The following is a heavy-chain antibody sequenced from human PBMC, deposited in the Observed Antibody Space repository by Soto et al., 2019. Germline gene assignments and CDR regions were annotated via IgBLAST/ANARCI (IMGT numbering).Heavy chain of an antibody. CDR1: GFSLSTSGVG. J-gene: IGHJ4*02. CDR2: IYWDDDK. V-gene: IGHV2-5*02. D-gene: IGHD6-13*01. CDR3: AHGNLAAAGNGAFDY. Sequence: SGPTLVNPTQTLTLTCTFSGFSLSTSGVGVGWIRQPPGKALEWLALIYWDDDKRYSPSLKSRLTITKDTSKNQVVLTMTNMDPVDTATYYRAHGNLAAAGNGAFDYWGQGTLVTVSS.